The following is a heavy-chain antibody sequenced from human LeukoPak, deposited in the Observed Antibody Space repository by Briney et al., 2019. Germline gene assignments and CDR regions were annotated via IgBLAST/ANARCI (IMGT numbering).Heavy chain of an antibody. J-gene: IGHJ6*03. D-gene: IGHD2-2*01. Sequence: SETLSLTCTVSGGSISSSSYYWGWIRQPPGKGLEWIGSIYYSGSTYYNPSLKSRVTISVDTSKNQFSLKLSSVTAADTAVYYCARAPLAVPAAILYYYYYMDVWGKGTTVTVSS. CDR2: IYYSGST. CDR3: ARAPLAVPAAILYYYYYMDV. V-gene: IGHV4-39*07. CDR1: GGSISSSSYY.